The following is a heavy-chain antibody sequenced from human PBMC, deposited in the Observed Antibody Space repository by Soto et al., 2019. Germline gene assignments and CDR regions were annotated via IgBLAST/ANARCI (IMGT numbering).Heavy chain of an antibody. D-gene: IGHD4-17*01. J-gene: IGHJ6*03. Sequence: QVQLQESGPGLVKPSETLSLTCTVSGGSISSYYWSCIRQPPGKGLEWIGYIYYSGSTNYNPSLKSRVTTSVDTSKNQFSLKLSSVTAADTAVYYCARRTTPTYYYCYYMDVWGKGTTVTVSS. CDR2: IYYSGST. CDR1: GGSISSYY. CDR3: ARRTTPTYYYCYYMDV. V-gene: IGHV4-59*08.